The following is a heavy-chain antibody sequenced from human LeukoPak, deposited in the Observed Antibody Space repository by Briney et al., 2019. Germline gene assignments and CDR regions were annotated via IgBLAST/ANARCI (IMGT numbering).Heavy chain of an antibody. CDR3: AREVSSSWFDY. V-gene: IGHV3-74*01. CDR2: INSDGSST. Sequence: GGSLRLSCAASGFTFSSYWMHWVRQAPGKGLVWVSRINSDGSSTSYADSVKGLFTISRDNAKNTLYLQMNSLRAEDTAVYYCAREVSSSWFDYWGQGTLVTVSS. CDR1: GFTFSSYW. J-gene: IGHJ4*02. D-gene: IGHD6-13*01.